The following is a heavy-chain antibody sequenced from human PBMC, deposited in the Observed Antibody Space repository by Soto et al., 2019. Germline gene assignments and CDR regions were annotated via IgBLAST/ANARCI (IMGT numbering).Heavy chain of an antibody. J-gene: IGHJ6*02. CDR3: AREAEYCSSTSCYTRAGMDV. D-gene: IGHD2-2*02. CDR2: IIPIFGTA. CDR1: GGTFSSYA. Sequence: SVKVSCKASGGTFSSYAISWLRQAPGQGLEWMGGIIPIFGTANYAQKFQGRVTITADESTSTAYMELSSLRSEDTAVYYCAREAEYCSSTSCYTRAGMDVWGQGTTVTVSS. V-gene: IGHV1-69*13.